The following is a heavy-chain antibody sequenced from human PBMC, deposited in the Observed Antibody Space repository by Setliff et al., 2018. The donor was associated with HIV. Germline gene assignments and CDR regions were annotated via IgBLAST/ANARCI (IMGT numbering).Heavy chain of an antibody. Sequence: GGSLRLSCAGPGFILSTAWMSWVRQAPGKGLEWVGRIKADGGATDYATPVKGRFIISRDASKNTLYLQMNSLKTEDTAVYYCTTGFLEWLFGAYWGQGTLVTVSS. CDR2: IKADGGAT. CDR3: TTGFLEWLFGAY. J-gene: IGHJ4*02. CDR1: GFILSTAW. V-gene: IGHV3-15*01. D-gene: IGHD3-3*01.